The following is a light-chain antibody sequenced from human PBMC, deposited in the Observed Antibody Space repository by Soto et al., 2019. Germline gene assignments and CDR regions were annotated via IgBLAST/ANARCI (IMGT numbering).Light chain of an antibody. CDR2: DAS. Sequence: EIVLTQSPGTLSLSTGERATLSCRASQSVSSSSLAWYQEKPGQAPRLLIYDASRRATGIPDRFSGSGSGTDFALTISRLEPEDFAVYYFQQYGTSLGSFGTGTRVDVK. J-gene: IGKJ3*01. CDR1: QSVSSSS. V-gene: IGKV3-20*01. CDR3: QQYGTSLGS.